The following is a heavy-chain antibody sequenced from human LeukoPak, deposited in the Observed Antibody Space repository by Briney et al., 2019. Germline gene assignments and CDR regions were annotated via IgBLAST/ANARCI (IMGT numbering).Heavy chain of an antibody. CDR2: ISGSGSNK. V-gene: IGHV3-11*04. D-gene: IGHD6-19*01. J-gene: IGHJ4*02. Sequence: GGSLRLSCAASGFTFSDYFMTWIRQAPGKGLEWVSYISGSGSNKYYADSVKGRFTISRDNAKNSLYLQMNSLRVEDTAVYYSATSQSSVAGIIGDWCQGTLVTVSS. CDR3: ATSQSSVAGIIGD. CDR1: GFTFSDYF.